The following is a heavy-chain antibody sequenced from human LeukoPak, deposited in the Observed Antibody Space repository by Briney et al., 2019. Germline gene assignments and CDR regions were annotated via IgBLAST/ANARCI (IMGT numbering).Heavy chain of an antibody. CDR1: GFTFSSYG. V-gene: IGHV3-33*01. Sequence: GGSLRLSCAASGFTFSSYGMHWVRQAPGKGLEWVAVIWYDGSNKYYADSVKGRFTISRDNSKNTLYLQMNSLRAEDTAVYYCARDLSDYYGSGSPHWFDPWGRGTLVTVSS. CDR3: ARDLSDYYGSGSPHWFDP. J-gene: IGHJ5*02. D-gene: IGHD3-10*01. CDR2: IWYDGSNK.